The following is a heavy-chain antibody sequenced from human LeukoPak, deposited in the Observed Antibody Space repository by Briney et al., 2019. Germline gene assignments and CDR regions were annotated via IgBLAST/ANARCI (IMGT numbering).Heavy chain of an antibody. D-gene: IGHD1-1*01. J-gene: IGHJ6*03. V-gene: IGHV3-30*02. CDR2: IRDDGSNK. CDR3: AKDPTTYYYYYMDV. CDR1: GFTFSSYG. Sequence: GGSLRLSCAASGFTFSSYGMHWVRQAPGKGLEWVAFIRDDGSNKYYADSVKGRFTISRDNSKNTLYLQMNSLRAEDTAVYYCAKDPTTYYYYYMDVWGKGTTVTVSS.